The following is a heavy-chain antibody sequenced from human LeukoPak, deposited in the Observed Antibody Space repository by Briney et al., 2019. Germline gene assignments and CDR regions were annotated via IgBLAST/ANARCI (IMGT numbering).Heavy chain of an antibody. CDR1: GVSIRSVY. D-gene: IGHD6-19*01. V-gene: IGHV4-59*01. J-gene: IGHJ4*02. Sequence: SETLSLTCTVSGVSIRSVYWSWIRHPPGKGLEWIGYTYYSGGTNYSPSLKSRVTVSVDTSKNQFSLKLGSVTAADTAVYYCARTVHYSSGWSPTYYFDYWGQGTLVTVSS. CDR3: ARTVHYSSGWSPTYYFDY. CDR2: TYYSGGT.